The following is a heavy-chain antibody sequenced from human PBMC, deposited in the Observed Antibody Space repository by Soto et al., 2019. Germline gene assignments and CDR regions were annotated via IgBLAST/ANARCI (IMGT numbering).Heavy chain of an antibody. Sequence: ASVKVSCKASGYTFTSYYMHWVRQAPGQGLEWMGIINPSGGSTSYAQKFQGRVTMTRDTSTSTVYMELSSLRSEDTAVYYCARDAETITMVRGVLKPSNWFDPWGQGTLVTVSS. J-gene: IGHJ5*02. V-gene: IGHV1-46*01. D-gene: IGHD3-10*01. CDR1: GYTFTSYY. CDR3: ARDAETITMVRGVLKPSNWFDP. CDR2: INPSGGST.